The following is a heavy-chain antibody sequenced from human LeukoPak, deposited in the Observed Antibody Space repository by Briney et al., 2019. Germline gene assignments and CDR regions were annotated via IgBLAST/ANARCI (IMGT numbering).Heavy chain of an antibody. CDR3: ARESQVRGSSWYFQYYYYYMDV. V-gene: IGHV1-46*01. Sequence: ASEKVSCKASGCTFSSYGICWVRQAPGPGLEWMGIIRPSGDSTSYAQKSQGRVTMTRALSTSTVYMELSSLRSEDTAVYYCARESQVRGSSWYFQYYYYYMDVWGKGTTVTVSS. CDR2: IRPSGDST. CDR1: GCTFSSYG. D-gene: IGHD6-13*01. J-gene: IGHJ6*03.